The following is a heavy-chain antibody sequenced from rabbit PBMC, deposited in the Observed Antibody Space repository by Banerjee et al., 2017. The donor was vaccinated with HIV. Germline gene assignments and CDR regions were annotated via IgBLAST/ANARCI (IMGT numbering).Heavy chain of an antibody. V-gene: IGHV1S45*01. CDR2: IDAGYRGST. CDR1: GFSFSSSYW. J-gene: IGHJ4*01. CDR3: ARGDYTGIGYYEYYFNL. D-gene: IGHD8-1*01. Sequence: QEQLEESGGDLVKPEGSLTLTCTASGFSFSSSYWICWVRQAPGKGLEWIACIDAGYRGSTYYASWAKGRFTISKTSSTTVTLQMTSLTAADTATYFCARGDYTGIGYYEYYFNLWGPGTLVTVS.